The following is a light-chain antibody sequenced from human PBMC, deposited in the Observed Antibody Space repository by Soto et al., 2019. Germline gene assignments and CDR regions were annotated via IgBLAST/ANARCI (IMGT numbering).Light chain of an antibody. CDR2: EVS. Sequence: QSALTQPASVSGSPEQSITISCTGTSSDIGDYTHVSWYQQHPGKAPKLIIYEVSDRPSGVSNRFSGSKSGNTASLTISGLQTEDEADYYCCSYTSISTSAVFGGGTQLTVL. J-gene: IGLJ2*01. V-gene: IGLV2-14*01. CDR1: SSDIGDYTH. CDR3: CSYTSISTSAV.